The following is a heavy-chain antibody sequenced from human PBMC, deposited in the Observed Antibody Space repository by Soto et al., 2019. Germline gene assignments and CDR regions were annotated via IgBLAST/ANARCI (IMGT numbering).Heavy chain of an antibody. Sequence: QVQLVESGGGVVQPGRSLRLSCAASGFTFSSYGMHWVRQAPGKGLEWVAVISYDGSNKYYADSVKGRFTISRDNSKNTLYLKMNSLRAEDTAVYYCAKDVYYYDSSGYYYDYWGQGTLVTVSS. V-gene: IGHV3-30*18. CDR3: AKDVYYYDSSGYYYDY. CDR1: GFTFSSYG. J-gene: IGHJ4*02. CDR2: ISYDGSNK. D-gene: IGHD3-22*01.